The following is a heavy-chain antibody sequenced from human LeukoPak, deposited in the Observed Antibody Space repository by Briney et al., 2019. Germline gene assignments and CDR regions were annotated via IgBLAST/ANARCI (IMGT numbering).Heavy chain of an antibody. D-gene: IGHD1-26*01. CDR2: ISGSGGRT. V-gene: IGHV3-23*01. J-gene: IGHJ4*02. CDR3: AKEGRGMGAATIDY. Sequence: PGGSLRLSCAASGSTFSNYAMSWVRQAPGKGLEWVSGISGSGGRTYYADSVGRFSISRDNSNNTLYLQMTSLRAEDTAVYYCAKEGRGMGAATIDYWGQGTLVTVSS. CDR1: GSTFSNYA.